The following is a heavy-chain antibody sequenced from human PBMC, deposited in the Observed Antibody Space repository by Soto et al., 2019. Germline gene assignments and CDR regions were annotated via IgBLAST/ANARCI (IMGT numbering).Heavy chain of an antibody. Sequence: GGSLRLSCAASGFIFSNSWMSWVRQAPGKGLEWVANINQAGSEKYYVDSVTGRFTISRDNTKNSMYLQVNSLRAEDTAVYYCARVRACGGRCYREDYGGQGILVTVSS. CDR1: GFIFSNSW. J-gene: IGHJ4*02. D-gene: IGHD2-15*01. V-gene: IGHV3-7*01. CDR3: ARVRACGGRCYREDY. CDR2: INQAGSEK.